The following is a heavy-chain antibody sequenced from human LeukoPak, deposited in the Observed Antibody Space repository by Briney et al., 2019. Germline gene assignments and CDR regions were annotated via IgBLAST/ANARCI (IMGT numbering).Heavy chain of an antibody. CDR1: GDTFTGYY. V-gene: IGHV1-2*02. CDR2: INPNSGGT. CDR3: ARGRKWQPYGMDV. J-gene: IGHJ6*02. D-gene: IGHD5-12*01. Sequence: GASVKVSCKASGDTFTGYYMRWVRQAPGQGLEWMGWINPNSGGTNYAQKFQGRVTMTRDTSISTAYMELSRLRSDDTAVYYCARGRKWQPYGMDVWGQGTTVTVSS.